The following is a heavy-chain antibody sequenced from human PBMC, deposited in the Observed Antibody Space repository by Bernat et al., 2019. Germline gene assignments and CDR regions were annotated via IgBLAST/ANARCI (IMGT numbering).Heavy chain of an antibody. CDR2: ISSSSSTI. V-gene: IGHV3-48*01. CDR1: GFTFSSYS. J-gene: IGHJ4*02. Sequence: EVQLVESGGGLVQPGGSLRLSCAASGFTFSSYSMNCVRQAPGKGLEWVSYISSSSSTIYYADSVKGRFTISRDNSKNTLYLQMNSLRAEDTAVYYCAKDHFRSPPGYFDYWGQGTLVTVSS. CDR3: AKDHFRSPPGYFDY. D-gene: IGHD3-3*02.